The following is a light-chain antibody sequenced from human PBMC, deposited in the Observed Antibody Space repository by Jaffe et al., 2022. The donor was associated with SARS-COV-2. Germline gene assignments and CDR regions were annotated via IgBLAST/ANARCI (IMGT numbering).Light chain of an antibody. CDR3: SSYTSTSTLGV. V-gene: IGLV2-14*01. Sequence: QSALTQPASVSGSPGQSITISCTGTSSDVGGYNSVSWYQQHPGKAPKLIIFDVSNRPSGVSNRFSGSKSGNTASLTISGLQAEDEADYHCSSYTSTSTLGVFGGGTQLTVL. J-gene: IGLJ7*01. CDR2: DVS. CDR1: SSDVGGYNS.